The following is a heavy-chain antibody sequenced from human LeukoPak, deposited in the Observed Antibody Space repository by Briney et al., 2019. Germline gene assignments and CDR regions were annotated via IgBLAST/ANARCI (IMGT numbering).Heavy chain of an antibody. J-gene: IGHJ3*02. CDR3: ARPAYDSSGYFDAFDI. CDR2: INQSGST. V-gene: IGHV4-34*01. CDR1: GGSFSGYY. Sequence: SETLSLTCAVSGGSFSGYYWSWIRQPPGKGLEWIGEINQSGSTNYNPSLKSRVTLSVDPSKNEFSLKVNSVSAADTAVYYCARPAYDSSGYFDAFDIWGQGAMVTVSS. D-gene: IGHD3-22*01.